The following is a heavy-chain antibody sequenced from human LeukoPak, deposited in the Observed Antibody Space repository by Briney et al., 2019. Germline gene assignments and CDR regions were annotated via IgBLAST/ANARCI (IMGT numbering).Heavy chain of an antibody. D-gene: IGHD3-9*01. CDR1: GFTFSDYY. Sequence: GGSLRLSCAASGFTFSDYYMSWVRQAPGKGLEWVANIRKDGSLQYYVDSVEGRFTISRDNAKNSLYLQMNTLRADDTAVYYCTRVSGGYDMSDYWGQGTLVTVSS. CDR3: TRVSGGYDMSDY. CDR2: IRKDGSLQ. J-gene: IGHJ4*02. V-gene: IGHV3-7*03.